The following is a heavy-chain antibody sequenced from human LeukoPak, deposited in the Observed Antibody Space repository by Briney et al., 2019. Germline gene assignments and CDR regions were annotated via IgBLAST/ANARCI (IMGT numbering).Heavy chain of an antibody. CDR1: GFIFSSYA. Sequence: PGGSLRLSCAASGFIFSSYAMQWVRQAPGKGLEWVAVTSHDGSNKHYADSVKGRFAISRDNSKNTLYLHMNSLRADDTAAYYCARDADYYDSRSLYSLIDYWGQGTLVTVSS. CDR3: ARDADYYDSRSLYSLIDY. CDR2: TSHDGSNK. V-gene: IGHV3-30*09. J-gene: IGHJ4*02. D-gene: IGHD3-22*01.